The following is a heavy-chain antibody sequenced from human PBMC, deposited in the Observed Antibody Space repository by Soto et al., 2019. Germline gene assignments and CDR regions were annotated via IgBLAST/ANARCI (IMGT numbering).Heavy chain of an antibody. CDR2: ILPVFGTA. V-gene: IGHV1-69*14. CDR1: GSTFSTSS. Sequence: QVHLVQSGAEVKKPGSSVKVSSKASGSTFSTSSINWLRQAPGQRPEWMGNILPVFGTADYAQKFRDRVTITAEKSTNTAYMELRSLFSEDAAVYYCARGHEYGGNSEAFDIWGQGTVVTVSS. J-gene: IGHJ3*02. CDR3: ARGHEYGGNSEAFDI. D-gene: IGHD4-17*01.